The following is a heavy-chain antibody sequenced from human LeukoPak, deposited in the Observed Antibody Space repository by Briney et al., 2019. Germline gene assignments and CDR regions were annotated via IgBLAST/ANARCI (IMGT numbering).Heavy chain of an antibody. Sequence: TSETLSLTCTVSGGSISSSSYYWGWVRQPPGKGLEWIGGIYYSGSTYYNPSLKSRVTISVDTSKNQFSLKLSSVTAADTAVYYRARDPPHSYDSSHGAFDIWGQGTMVTVSS. D-gene: IGHD3-22*01. V-gene: IGHV4-39*07. CDR3: ARDPPHSYDSSHGAFDI. CDR2: IYYSGST. CDR1: GGSISSSSYY. J-gene: IGHJ3*02.